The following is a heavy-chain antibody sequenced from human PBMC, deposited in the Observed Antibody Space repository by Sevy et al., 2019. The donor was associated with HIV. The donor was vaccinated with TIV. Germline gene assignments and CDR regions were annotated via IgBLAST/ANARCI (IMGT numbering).Heavy chain of an antibody. J-gene: IGHJ4*02. CDR2: IYSDGTT. Sequence: GGSLRLSCVASGFTVSSNYMTWVRQAPGKGLEGVSVIYSDGTTYHADSVKDRFTISRDNSKNTLYLQMNSLRAEDTAVYYCARGKSGYGYGLNYWGQGTLVTVSS. CDR3: ARGKSGYGYGLNY. D-gene: IGHD5-18*01. CDR1: GFTVSSNY. V-gene: IGHV3-66*01.